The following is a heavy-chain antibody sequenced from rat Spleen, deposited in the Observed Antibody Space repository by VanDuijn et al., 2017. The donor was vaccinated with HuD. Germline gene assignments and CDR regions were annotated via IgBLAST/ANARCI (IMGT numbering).Heavy chain of an antibody. D-gene: IGHD1-1*01. CDR1: GFTFNKYW. V-gene: IGHV5-31*01. J-gene: IGHJ2*01. CDR3: ARENYCSGDY. CDR2: ITNTGGNL. Sequence: EEQLVESGGGLVQPGRSLKLSCVASGFTFNKYWMNWIRQAPGKGLEWVASITNTGGNLYYPDSMKGRFTISRDNAQNTLYLQINSLRSVDTATYYGARENYCSGDYGGLGVMVIVSS.